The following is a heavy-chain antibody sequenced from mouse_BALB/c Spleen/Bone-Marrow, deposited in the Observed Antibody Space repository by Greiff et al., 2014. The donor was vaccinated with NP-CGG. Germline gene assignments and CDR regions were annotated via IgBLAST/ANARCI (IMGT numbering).Heavy chain of an antibody. V-gene: IGHV2-9*02. CDR3: AREGGTGFAS. CDR2: IWAGGST. D-gene: IGHD4-1*01. J-gene: IGHJ3*01. Sequence: VKLQESGPGLVAPSQSLSITCTVSGFSLTNYGVHWVRQPPGKGLEWLGVIWAGGSTNYNSALMSRLSISKDNSKSQVCLQMNSLQTEDTAMYYCAREGGTGFASWGQGTLVTVSA. CDR1: GFSLTNYG.